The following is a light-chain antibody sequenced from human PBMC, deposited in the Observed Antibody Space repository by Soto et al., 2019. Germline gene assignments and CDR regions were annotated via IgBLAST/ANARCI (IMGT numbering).Light chain of an antibody. CDR2: DVR. J-gene: IGLJ1*01. CDR3: CSYACRYLYV. V-gene: IGLV2-11*01. CDR1: SSYVDGNYY. Sequence: QSALTQPRSVSGSPGQSVTISCTGASSYVDGNYYVSWYQQHPGKAPKLMIYDVRKRPSGVPDRFSGSESGNTASLTISGLQAEDEAHYYCCSYACRYLYVFGTGTKLTVL.